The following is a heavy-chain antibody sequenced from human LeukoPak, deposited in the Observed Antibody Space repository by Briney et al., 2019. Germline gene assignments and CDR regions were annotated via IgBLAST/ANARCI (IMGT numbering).Heavy chain of an antibody. J-gene: IGHJ3*02. CDR3: ARGVLRVVAVPAAIYAFDI. D-gene: IGHD2-2*02. CDR2: LIPILGTT. CDR1: GGTFSSSA. V-gene: IGHV1-69*13. Sequence: SVKVSCKASGGTFSSSAISWVRQAPGQGLEWMGGLIPILGTTNYAQRFQGRVTITADESTSTAYMELNSLRSEDTAVYYCARGVLRVVAVPAAIYAFDIWGQGTMVTVSS.